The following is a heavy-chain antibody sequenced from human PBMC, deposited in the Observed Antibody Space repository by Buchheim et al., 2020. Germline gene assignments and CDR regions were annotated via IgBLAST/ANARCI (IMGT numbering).Heavy chain of an antibody. Sequence: EVQLVESGGGLVQPGGSLRLSCAASGITFSNSWLNWVRQAPGKGLVWVSRMNVDGGSIIYADSVKGRFTISRDNAKNTLFLQMSSLRAEDTAVDYCARRRDGSGYYYSWGQGAL. CDR2: MNVDGGSI. CDR3: ARRRDGSGYYYS. V-gene: IGHV3-74*01. J-gene: IGHJ4*02. CDR1: GITFSNSW. D-gene: IGHD3-22*01.